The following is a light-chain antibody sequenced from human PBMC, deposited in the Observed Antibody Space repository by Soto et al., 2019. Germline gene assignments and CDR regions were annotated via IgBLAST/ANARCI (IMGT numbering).Light chain of an antibody. CDR3: QQYNNWPFS. CDR1: QSVNSN. J-gene: IGKJ5*01. CDR2: DVS. V-gene: IGKV3-15*01. Sequence: EIVMTQSPATLSVSPGERATLSCRASQSVNSNYLAWYQQKPGQAPRLLIYDVSIRATGVPARFSATGSETDFTLTISGLQSEDSAVYFCQQYNNWPFSFGQGTRLEIK.